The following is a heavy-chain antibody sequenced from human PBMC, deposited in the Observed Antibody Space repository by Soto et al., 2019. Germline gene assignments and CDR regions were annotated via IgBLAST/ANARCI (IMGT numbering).Heavy chain of an antibody. V-gene: IGHV3-48*02. Sequence: QAGGSLRLSCEGSGFTFSAYAMNWVRQAPGKGLEWVSYISSRSDTLYYAASVKGRFTISRDNAKNSVYLQVNNLRDEDTAVYYCARDWDIVILSVPIPNYNYGMDVWGQGTTVTVSS. CDR1: GFTFSAYA. J-gene: IGHJ6*02. CDR2: ISSRSDTL. CDR3: ARDWDIVILSVPIPNYNYGMDV. D-gene: IGHD2-15*01.